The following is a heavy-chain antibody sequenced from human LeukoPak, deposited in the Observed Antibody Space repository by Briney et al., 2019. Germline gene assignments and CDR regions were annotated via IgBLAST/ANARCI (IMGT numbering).Heavy chain of an antibody. CDR2: INPANSDI. V-gene: IGHV5-51*01. D-gene: IGHD6-25*01. CDR3: ARHWSSAWFGY. Sequence: GESLKISCRTSGYSFTNYWIGWVRQMPGKGLEWLGNINPANSDITNSPSFQGQATLSADKSISTAYLQWSSLKASDTAIYYCARHWSSAWFGYWGQGTQVTVSP. J-gene: IGHJ4*02. CDR1: GYSFTNYW.